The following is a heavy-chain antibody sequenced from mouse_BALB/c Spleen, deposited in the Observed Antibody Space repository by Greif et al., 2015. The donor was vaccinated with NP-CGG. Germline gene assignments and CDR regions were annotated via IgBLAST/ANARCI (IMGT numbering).Heavy chain of an antibody. CDR2: INPGSGGT. Sequence: QVQLQQSGAELVRPGTSVKVSCKASGYAFTNYLIEWVKQRPGQGLEWIGVINPGSGGTNYNEKFKGKATLTADKSSSTAYMQLSSLTSDDSAVYFCARSDGFHYWGQGTTLTVSS. CDR1: GYAFTNYL. V-gene: IGHV1-54*01. J-gene: IGHJ2*01. CDR3: ARSDGFHY. D-gene: IGHD2-3*01.